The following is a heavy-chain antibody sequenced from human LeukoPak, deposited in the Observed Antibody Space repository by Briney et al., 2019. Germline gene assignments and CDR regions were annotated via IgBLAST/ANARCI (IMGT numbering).Heavy chain of an antibody. CDR3: AKDSWGMDV. CDR2: ITGSGRST. J-gene: IGHJ6*02. V-gene: IGHV3-23*01. CDR1: GLTFSIDV. Sequence: GGSLRLSCAASGLTFSIDVMSWVRQAPGKGLEWVAAITGSGRSTYYADSGKGRFTISRDNSNNTLNLQMNSLRAEDTAVYYCAKDSWGMDVWGQGTTVTVSS.